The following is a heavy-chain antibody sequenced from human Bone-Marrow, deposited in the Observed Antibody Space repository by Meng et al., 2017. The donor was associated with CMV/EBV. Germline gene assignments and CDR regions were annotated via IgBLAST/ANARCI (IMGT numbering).Heavy chain of an antibody. Sequence: ASGFTFSSYAMTWVRQAPGKGLEWLSSISGSGGYTYYADSVKGRFTISKDDSKNTLYLQMNSLRAEDTAVYYCAKQGAFTYGLIDYWGQGTPVTVSS. J-gene: IGHJ4*02. V-gene: IGHV3-23*01. CDR2: ISGSGGYT. CDR1: GFTFSSYA. CDR3: AKQGAFTYGLIDY. D-gene: IGHD3-10*01.